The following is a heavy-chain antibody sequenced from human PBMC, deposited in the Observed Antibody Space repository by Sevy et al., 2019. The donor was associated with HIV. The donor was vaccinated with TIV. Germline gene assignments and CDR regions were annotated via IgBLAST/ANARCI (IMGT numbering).Heavy chain of an antibody. Sequence: GGSLRLSCAASGFTFSSHWMSWVRQAPGKGLEGVANIKQEGSEKYYVDSVKGRFTISRDNAKNSLYLQMNSLRAEDTAVYYCASPSSGYYPFDYWGQGTLVTVSS. V-gene: IGHV3-7*01. D-gene: IGHD3-22*01. CDR1: GFTFSSHW. CDR2: IKQEGSEK. CDR3: ASPSSGYYPFDY. J-gene: IGHJ4*02.